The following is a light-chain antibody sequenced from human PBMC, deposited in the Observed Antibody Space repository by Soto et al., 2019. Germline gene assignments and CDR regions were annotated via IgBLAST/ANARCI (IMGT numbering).Light chain of an antibody. V-gene: IGLV2-23*01. CDR1: SDDIGRYNQ. Sequence: QSALTQPASVSGSPGQSITISCTGSSDDIGRYNQVSWYQHHPGKAPKVMIYEGSQRPSGVSNRFSGSKSGNTASLTISGLQAEDEADYYCCSYVGSTTYVFGSGTKVXV. J-gene: IGLJ1*01. CDR2: EGS. CDR3: CSYVGSTTYV.